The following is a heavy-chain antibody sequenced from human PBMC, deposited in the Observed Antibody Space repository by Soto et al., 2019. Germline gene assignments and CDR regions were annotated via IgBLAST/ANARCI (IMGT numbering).Heavy chain of an antibody. CDR2: IHSGGGT. D-gene: IGHD5-18*01. V-gene: IGHV3-66*01. Sequence: EVQLVESGGGLVLPGGSLRLSCAASGFTVSDNSMAWVRQAPGKGLEWVSFIHSGGGTYYADSVKGRFTISRDNSKNTLYLQLNRLRPEDTAVYYCARDGDTNRWYYSWGQGTLVTVSS. CDR3: ARDGDTNRWYYS. J-gene: IGHJ5*01. CDR1: GFTVSDNS.